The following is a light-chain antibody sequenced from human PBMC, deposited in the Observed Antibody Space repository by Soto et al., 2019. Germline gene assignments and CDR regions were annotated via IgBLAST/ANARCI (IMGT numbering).Light chain of an antibody. CDR1: QSINIW. CDR2: QAS. CDR3: QQYNSYWT. J-gene: IGKJ1*01. V-gene: IGKV1-5*03. Sequence: DIQMTQSPSTLSASVGDRVTITCRASQSINIWLAWYQQKPGKAPKLLIYQASSLESGVPSRFSGSGSGTAFILTISGLQPDEFATNYCQQYNSYWTFGQGTKVEIK.